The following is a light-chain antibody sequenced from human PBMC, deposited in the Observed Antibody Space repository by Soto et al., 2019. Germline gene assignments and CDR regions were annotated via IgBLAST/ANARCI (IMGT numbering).Light chain of an antibody. CDR1: SSDVGSYNS. V-gene: IGLV2-14*03. Sequence: QSVLTQPASVSGSPGQSIAHSCTGTSSDVGSYNSVSWSQQYPGKAPKLMTPDVSTRPSGISDRFSGSKSGNTASLTISGLQAEDEADYYCSSFTSSTSYVFGTGTKVTVL. CDR3: SSFTSSTSYV. CDR2: DVS. J-gene: IGLJ1*01.